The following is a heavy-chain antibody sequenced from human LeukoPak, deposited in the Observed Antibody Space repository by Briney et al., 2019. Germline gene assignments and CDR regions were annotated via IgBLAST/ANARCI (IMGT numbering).Heavy chain of an antibody. CDR1: GSAFSAYW. J-gene: IGHJ4*02. D-gene: IGHD3-16*01. Sequence: GGSLRLSCAASGSAFSAYWMHWVRQAPGKGLEWVSRINEDATTISYADSVKGRFIISRDNNKKSLYLQMNNLRAEDTAVYYCVRDLVFVWTPGDDFDFWGQGTLVTVSS. CDR2: INEDATTI. CDR3: VRDLVFVWTPGDDFDF. V-gene: IGHV3-74*01.